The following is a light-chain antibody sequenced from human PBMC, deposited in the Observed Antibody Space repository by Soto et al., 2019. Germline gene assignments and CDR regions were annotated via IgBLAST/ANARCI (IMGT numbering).Light chain of an antibody. V-gene: IGKV1-39*01. J-gene: IGKJ2*01. Sequence: DIQMTQSPSSLSASVGDRVTITCRASQNIRNYLNWYQQRPGKTPNLLVYAASNLRGGVPSRFSDSGSGTVFTLTINSLQPEDFATYYCQQIHSTSSYTFGQGTKVDIK. CDR1: QNIRNY. CDR3: QQIHSTSSYT. CDR2: AAS.